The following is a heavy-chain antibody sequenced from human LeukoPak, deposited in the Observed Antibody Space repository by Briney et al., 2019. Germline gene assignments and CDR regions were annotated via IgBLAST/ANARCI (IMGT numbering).Heavy chain of an antibody. D-gene: IGHD2-15*01. V-gene: IGHV1-69*05. Sequence: SVKVSCKASGGTFSNYAISWVRQAPGQGLEWMGGIIPMFDTTIYAQKFQGRVTITTDESTSTAYMELSSLRSEDTALYYCARDPGDICSGGSCYSGWWFDPWGQGTLVTVSS. CDR1: GGTFSNYA. CDR2: IIPMFDTT. J-gene: IGHJ5*02. CDR3: ARDPGDICSGGSCYSGWWFDP.